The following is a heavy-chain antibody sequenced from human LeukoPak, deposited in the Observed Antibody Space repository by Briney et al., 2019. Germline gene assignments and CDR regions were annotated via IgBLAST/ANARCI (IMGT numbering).Heavy chain of an antibody. D-gene: IGHD2-2*01. CDR3: ARVSCSSTSCPRRDALDV. Sequence: SETLSLTCTVSGGSISYYYWSWIRQPPGKGLEWTGYTYYSGSTNYNPSLKSRVTISVDTSKNQFSLNLTSVTTADTAVYYCARVSCSSTSCPRRDALDVWGQGTMVTVSS. CDR1: GGSISYYY. V-gene: IGHV4-59*01. CDR2: TYYSGST. J-gene: IGHJ3*01.